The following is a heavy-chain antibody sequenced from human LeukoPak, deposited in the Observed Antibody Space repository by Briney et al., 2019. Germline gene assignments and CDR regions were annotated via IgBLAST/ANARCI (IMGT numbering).Heavy chain of an antibody. CDR1: GFTFSSYG. Sequence: GGSLSLSCAASGFTFSSYGMHWGRQAPGKGLEWVAFIRYDVSNKYYADSVKGRFTISRDNSKNTLYLQMNSLRAEDTAVYYCAKESEGYYFDCWGQGTLVTVSS. CDR2: IRYDVSNK. V-gene: IGHV3-30*02. CDR3: AKESEGYYFDC. J-gene: IGHJ4*02.